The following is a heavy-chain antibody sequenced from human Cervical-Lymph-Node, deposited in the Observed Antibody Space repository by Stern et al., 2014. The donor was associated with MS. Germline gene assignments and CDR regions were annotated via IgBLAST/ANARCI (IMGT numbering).Heavy chain of an antibody. CDR2: IIPILGTA. D-gene: IGHD3-9*01. CDR1: GGTFSNYA. Sequence: QVQLVESGPGVKKPGASVKVSCKASGGTFSNYAISWVRQAPGQGLEWMGGIIPILGTANYAQQFPRRVTIIDADTTSTAYKRVSSLRSEDTALYYCARGCSYDILPAYAYWGQGTLVTVSS. J-gene: IGHJ4*02. V-gene: IGHV1-69*01. CDR3: ARGCSYDILPAYAY.